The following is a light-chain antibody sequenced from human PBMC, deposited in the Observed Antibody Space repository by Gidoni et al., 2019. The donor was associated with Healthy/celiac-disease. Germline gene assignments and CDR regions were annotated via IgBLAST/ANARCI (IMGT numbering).Light chain of an antibody. V-gene: IGKV3-11*01. Sequence: ELVLTHSPATLSLSPGESATLSCRASQSVSSYLAWYQQKPGQAPRLLIYDASNRATGSPARFSGSGSGTDFTLTISSLEPEDFAGYYCQQRSNWPPLTFGGGTKVEIK. CDR2: DAS. J-gene: IGKJ4*01. CDR3: QQRSNWPPLT. CDR1: QSVSSY.